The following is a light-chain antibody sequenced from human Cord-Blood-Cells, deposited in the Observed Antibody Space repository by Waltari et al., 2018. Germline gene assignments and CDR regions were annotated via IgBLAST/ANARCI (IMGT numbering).Light chain of an antibody. CDR2: DAS. Sequence: EIVLTPSPATLSLSPGERATLSCRASQSVSSYLAWYQQKPVQAPRLLIDDASNRATGIPARFSGSGSGTDFTLTISSLEPEDFAVYYCQQRSNWPLTFGGGTKVEIK. CDR3: QQRSNWPLT. V-gene: IGKV3-11*01. J-gene: IGKJ4*01. CDR1: QSVSSY.